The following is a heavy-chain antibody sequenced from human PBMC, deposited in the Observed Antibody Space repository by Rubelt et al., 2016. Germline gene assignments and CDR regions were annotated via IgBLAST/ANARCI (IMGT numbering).Heavy chain of an antibody. J-gene: IGHJ2*01. CDR1: GYTFTSYG. Sequence: QVQLVQSGAEVKKPGASVKVSCKASGYTFTSYGISWVRQAPGQGLEWMGWISAYNGNTNYAQKLQGRVTMTTDTSTRTAYMELRSLRSDDTAVYYCARDRIRIAARQDWYFDLWGRGTLVTVSS. V-gene: IGHV1-18*01. CDR3: ARDRIRIAARQDWYFDL. CDR2: ISAYNGNT. D-gene: IGHD6-6*01.